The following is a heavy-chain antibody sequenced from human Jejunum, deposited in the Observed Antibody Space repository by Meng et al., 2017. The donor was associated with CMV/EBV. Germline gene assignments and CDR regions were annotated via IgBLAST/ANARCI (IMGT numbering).Heavy chain of an antibody. CDR3: ARSPGSDFDSNWHYFDN. CDR2: IDHSGSA. V-gene: IGHV4-59*13. J-gene: IGHJ4*02. D-gene: IGHD2-21*02. Sequence: ASISSYYWNWIRQSPGKGLEFIGYIDHSGSANYNPSLKSRVTMSVDMSKNHFSLKLRSVSAADTAVYYCARSPGSDFDSNWHYFDNWGQGTLVTVSS. CDR1: ASISSYY.